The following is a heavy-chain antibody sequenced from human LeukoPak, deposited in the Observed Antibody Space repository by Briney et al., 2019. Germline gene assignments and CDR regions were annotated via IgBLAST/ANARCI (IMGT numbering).Heavy chain of an antibody. D-gene: IGHD3-10*01. J-gene: IGHJ3*02. CDR1: GYTFTSYY. Sequence: GASVKVSCKASGYTFTSYYMHWVRQAPGQGLEWMGIINPSGGSTSYAQKFQGRVTMTRDTSTSTVYMELSSLRSEDTALYYCARDGEGRPEAEAFDIWGQGTMVTVSS. V-gene: IGHV1-46*01. CDR3: ARDGEGRPEAEAFDI. CDR2: INPSGGST.